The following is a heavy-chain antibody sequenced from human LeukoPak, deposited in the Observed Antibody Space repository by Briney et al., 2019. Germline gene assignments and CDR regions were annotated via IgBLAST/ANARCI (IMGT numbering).Heavy chain of an antibody. CDR1: GFSFSDYY. J-gene: IGHJ4*02. V-gene: IGHV3-11*01. CDR2: IGGSGSTL. Sequence: GGSLRLSCAASGFSFSDYYMSWIRQAPGKGLEWVSYIGGSGSTLFYADSVKGRFTVSRDNVKNLLYLQMNSLRAEDTAVYYCAREGAPNYYGSGYWGYWGQGTLVTVSS. CDR3: AREGAPNYYGSGYWGY. D-gene: IGHD3-10*01.